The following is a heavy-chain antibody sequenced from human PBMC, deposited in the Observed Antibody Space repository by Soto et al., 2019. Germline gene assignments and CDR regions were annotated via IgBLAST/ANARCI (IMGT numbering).Heavy chain of an antibody. Sequence: GSLRLSCTASGFTFGDYAMSWFRQAPGKGLEWVGFIRSKAYGGTTEYAASVKGRFTISRDDSKSIAYLQMNSLKTEDTAVYYCAREGSSSGPDYEYWGQGTLVTVSS. CDR3: AREGSSSGPDYEY. CDR1: GFTFGDYA. D-gene: IGHD3-22*01. J-gene: IGHJ4*02. V-gene: IGHV3-49*03. CDR2: IRSKAYGGTT.